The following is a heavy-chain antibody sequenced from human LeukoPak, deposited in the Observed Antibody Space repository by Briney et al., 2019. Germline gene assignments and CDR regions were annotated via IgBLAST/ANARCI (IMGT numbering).Heavy chain of an antibody. CDR1: GFTLSNSA. V-gene: IGHV3-23*01. Sequence: PGGSLRLSCAASGFTLSNSAMNWVRQAPGKGLEWVSGICATDDRTFYADSVKGRFTISRDKSKNTLYLQMNTLRVDDTAVYYCARDIYDILTGYYNSDYWGQGTLVTVSS. CDR3: ARDIYDILTGYYNSDY. CDR2: ICATDDRT. D-gene: IGHD3-9*01. J-gene: IGHJ4*02.